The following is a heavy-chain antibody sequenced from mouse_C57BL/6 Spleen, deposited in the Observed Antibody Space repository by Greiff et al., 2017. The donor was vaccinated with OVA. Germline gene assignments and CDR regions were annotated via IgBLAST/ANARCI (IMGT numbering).Heavy chain of an antibody. Sequence: QVQLQQPGAELVKPGASVKMSCKASGYTFTSYWITWVKQRPGQGLEWIGDIYPGSGSTNYNEEFKSKATLTVDTSSSTAYMQLSSLTSEDSAVYYCARGNYGSSPAWFAYWGQGTLVTVSA. D-gene: IGHD1-1*01. J-gene: IGHJ3*01. V-gene: IGHV1-55*01. CDR2: IYPGSGST. CDR3: ARGNYGSSPAWFAY. CDR1: GYTFTSYW.